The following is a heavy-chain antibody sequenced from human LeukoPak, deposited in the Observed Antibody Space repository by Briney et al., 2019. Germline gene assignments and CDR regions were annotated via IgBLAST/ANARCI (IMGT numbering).Heavy chain of an antibody. D-gene: IGHD2-2*02. CDR2: ISGSGGST. CDR3: AKAGCSSTSCYIVD. Sequence: GGSLRLSCAASGFTFSSYAMSWVRQAPGKGLEWASAISGSGGSTYYADSVKGRFTISRDNSKNTLYLQMNSLRAEDTAVYYCAKAGCSSTSCYIVDWGQGTLVTVSS. CDR1: GFTFSSYA. V-gene: IGHV3-23*01. J-gene: IGHJ4*02.